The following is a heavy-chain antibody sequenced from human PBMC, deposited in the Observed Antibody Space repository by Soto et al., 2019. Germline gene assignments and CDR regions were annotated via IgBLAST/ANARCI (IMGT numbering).Heavy chain of an antibody. D-gene: IGHD5-18*01. CDR2: IIPIFGTP. Sequence: QVQLLQSEAEVKKPGSSVKVSCQASGVTFNNNTFSWVRQAPGQGLEWMGAIIPIFGTPNYAQKFRGRVTITADKSTGTVYVELSSLKSDDTAIYYCARDGRVRGGYSYGHFDFWGQGTLVTVSS. V-gene: IGHV1-69*06. J-gene: IGHJ4*02. CDR3: ARDGRVRGGYSYGHFDF. CDR1: GVTFNNNT.